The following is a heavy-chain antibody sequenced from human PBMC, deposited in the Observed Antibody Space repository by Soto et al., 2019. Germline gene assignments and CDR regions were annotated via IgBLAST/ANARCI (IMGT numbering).Heavy chain of an antibody. D-gene: IGHD6-6*01. CDR3: RGGAARDYYDGMDF. CDR2: ISAYNGNT. Sequence: ASVKVSCKASGYTFTSYGISWVRQAPGQGLEWMGWISAYNGNTNYAQKLQGRVTMTTDTSTSTAYMELRSPRSDDTAVYYCRGGAARDYYDGMDFWGQGTTVTVSS. CDR1: GYTFTSYG. V-gene: IGHV1-18*01. J-gene: IGHJ6*02.